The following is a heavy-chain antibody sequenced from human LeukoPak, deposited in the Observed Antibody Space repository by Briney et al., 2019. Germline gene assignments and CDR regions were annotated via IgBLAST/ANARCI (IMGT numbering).Heavy chain of an antibody. CDR1: GFTFSSYA. J-gene: IGHJ4*02. CDR2: ISYDGSNK. V-gene: IGHV3-30*04. D-gene: IGHD2-2*02. Sequence: GGSLRLSCAASGFTFSSYAMHWVRQAPGKGLEWVTVISYDGSNKYYADSVKGRITISRDNSKNTLYMQMSSLRAEDTAVYYCARGSLGYCDSTSCYTQFDYWGQGTLVTVSS. CDR3: ARGSLGYCDSTSCYTQFDY.